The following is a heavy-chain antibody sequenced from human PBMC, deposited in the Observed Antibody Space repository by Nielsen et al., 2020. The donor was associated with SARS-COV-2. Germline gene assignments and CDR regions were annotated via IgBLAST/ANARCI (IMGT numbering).Heavy chain of an antibody. V-gene: IGHV3-53*01. D-gene: IGHD6-19*01. Sequence: GESLKISCAGSGFNLSTYWMYWVRQAPGKGLEWVSVIYSGGSTYYADSVKGRFTISRDNSKNTLYLQMNSLRAEDTAVYYCASEIAVAGLDYWGQGTLVTVSS. CDR2: IYSGGST. CDR1: GFNLSTYW. J-gene: IGHJ4*02. CDR3: ASEIAVAGLDY.